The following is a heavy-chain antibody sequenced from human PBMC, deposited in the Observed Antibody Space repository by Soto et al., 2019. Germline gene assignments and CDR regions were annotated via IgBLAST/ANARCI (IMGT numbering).Heavy chain of an antibody. CDR3: ARLGGYSQAFDQ. CDR1: GGSISRYY. J-gene: IGHJ4*02. D-gene: IGHD3-22*01. V-gene: IGHV4-59*01. Sequence: PSETLSLTCTVSGGSISRYYWSWIWQPQGKGLEWIGYIYYSGSTNNNHSLTSRAPISVALSKTQLSLKLSSVSAAATAWYYCARLGGYSQAFDQWGQGSLVTVS. CDR2: IYYSGST.